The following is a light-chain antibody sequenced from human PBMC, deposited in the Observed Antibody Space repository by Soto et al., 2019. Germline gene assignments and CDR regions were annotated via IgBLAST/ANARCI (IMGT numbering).Light chain of an antibody. V-gene: IGLV2-14*01. CDR2: EVN. J-gene: IGLJ1*01. CDR3: FSFPTTRTHV. Sequence: QSLLTQPASLSGSPGQSITISCTGTSSDIGAYDYVSWFQQHPGKAPKLMISEVNNRPSGVSNRFSGSKSGNTAYLTISGLQVEDEAEYFCFSFPTTRTHVVGTGTKVTVL. CDR1: SSDIGAYDY.